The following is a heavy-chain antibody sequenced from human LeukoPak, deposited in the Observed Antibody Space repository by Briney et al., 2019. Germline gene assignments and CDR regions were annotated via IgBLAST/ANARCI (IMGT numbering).Heavy chain of an antibody. Sequence: SETLSLTCAVYGGSFSGYYWGWIRQPPGKGLEWIGEINHSGSTNYNPSLKSRVTISVDTSKNQFSLKLSSVTAADTAVYYCARGGTQLVQEDGYFQHWGQGTLVTVSS. CDR3: ARGGTQLVQEDGYFQH. V-gene: IGHV4-34*01. CDR1: GGSFSGYY. D-gene: IGHD6-13*01. CDR2: INHSGST. J-gene: IGHJ1*01.